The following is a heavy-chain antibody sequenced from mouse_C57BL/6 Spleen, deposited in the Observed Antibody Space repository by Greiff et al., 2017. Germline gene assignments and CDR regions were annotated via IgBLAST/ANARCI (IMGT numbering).Heavy chain of an antibody. CDR2: IRSKSSNYAT. J-gene: IGHJ1*03. CDR3: VRETVVATDWYFDV. V-gene: IGHV10-3*01. Sequence: EVKLMESGGGLVQPKGSLTLSCAASGFTFNTYAMHWVRQAPGKGLEWVARIRSKSSNYATYYADSVKDRFTISRDDSQSMLYLQMNNLKTEDTAMYYCVRETVVATDWYFDVWGTGTTVTVSS. D-gene: IGHD1-1*01. CDR1: GFTFNTYA.